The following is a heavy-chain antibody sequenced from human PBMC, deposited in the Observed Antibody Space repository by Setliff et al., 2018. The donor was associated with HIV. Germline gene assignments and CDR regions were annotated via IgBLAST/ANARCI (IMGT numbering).Heavy chain of an antibody. CDR3: ARAPTGYSSIWYRNGLTYYNHMDV. D-gene: IGHD6-13*01. Sequence: SSETLSLTCAVYGGSFSGYYWTWIRQPPGKGLEWIGEINHSGSTNYNPSLKSRVTMSVDTSKNQFSLKLSSVTAADTAVFYCARAPTGYSSIWYRNGLTYYNHMDVWGKGTKVTVSS. CDR2: INHSGST. J-gene: IGHJ6*03. V-gene: IGHV4-34*01. CDR1: GGSFSGYY.